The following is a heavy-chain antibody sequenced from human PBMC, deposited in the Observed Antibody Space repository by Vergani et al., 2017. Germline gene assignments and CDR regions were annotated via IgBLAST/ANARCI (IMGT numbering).Heavy chain of an antibody. CDR1: GFTFSSYA. CDR3: ARDLVSVEYSSSCDY. V-gene: IGHV3-30*07. D-gene: IGHD6-6*01. CDR2: ISYDGSNK. Sequence: QVQLVESGGGVVQPGRSLRLSCAASGFTFSSYALHWVRQAPGKGLEWVAGISYDGSNKHYVDSVKGRFTISRDNAKNSLYLQMNSLRAEDTAVYYCARDLVSVEYSSSCDYWGQGTLVTVSS. J-gene: IGHJ4*02.